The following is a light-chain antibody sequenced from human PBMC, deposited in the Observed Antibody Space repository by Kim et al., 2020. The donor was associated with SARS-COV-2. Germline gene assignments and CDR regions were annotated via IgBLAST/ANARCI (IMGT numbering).Light chain of an antibody. CDR1: QSVDRW. V-gene: IGKV1-5*01. CDR2: DAT. CDR3: QQYSTYSYS. J-gene: IGKJ2*03. Sequence: IRLTQSPSTLSASIGDRVSITCRASQSVDRWLAWYQQRPGKAPKLLIYDATDLKSGVPSRFSGRGSGTEFTLTITSLQPDDFGTYYCQQYSTYSYSRGQGTKLDI.